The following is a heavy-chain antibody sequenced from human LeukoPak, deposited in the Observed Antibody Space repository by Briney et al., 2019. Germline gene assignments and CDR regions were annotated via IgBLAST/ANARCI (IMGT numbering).Heavy chain of an antibody. J-gene: IGHJ4*02. CDR1: GYTFTTYF. D-gene: IGHD4-23*01. CDR3: AREGGDGGPFDY. CDR2: IHTSGGTT. Sequence: ASVKVSCKASGYTFTTYFMHWVRQAPGQGLEWTGIIHTSGGTTKYARKFQDRVTMTRDTSTNTVYMELSSLKFDDTAVYYCAREGGDGGPFDYWGQGTLVTVSS. V-gene: IGHV1-46*01.